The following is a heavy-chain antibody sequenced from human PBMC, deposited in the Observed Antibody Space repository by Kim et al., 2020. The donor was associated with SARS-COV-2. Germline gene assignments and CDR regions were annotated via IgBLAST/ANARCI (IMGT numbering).Heavy chain of an antibody. Sequence: SETLSLTCAVYGGSFSGYYWSWIRQPPGKGLEWIGEINHSGSTNYNPSLKSRVTISVDTSKNQFSLKLSSVTAADTAVYYCARGGVRHIVVVTARFGWFDPWGQGTLVTVSS. D-gene: IGHD2-21*02. CDR3: ARGGVRHIVVVTARFGWFDP. J-gene: IGHJ5*02. V-gene: IGHV4-34*01. CDR2: INHSGST. CDR1: GGSFSGYY.